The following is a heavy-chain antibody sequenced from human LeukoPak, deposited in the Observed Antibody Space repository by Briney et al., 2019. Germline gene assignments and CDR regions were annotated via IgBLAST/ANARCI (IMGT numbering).Heavy chain of an antibody. Sequence: GASVKVSCKASGYTFTGYYMHWVRQAPGQGLEWMGWISAYNGNTNYAQKLQGRVTMTTDTSTSTAYMELRSLRSDDTAVYYCARDARHYDKLPFDPWGQGTLVTVSS. V-gene: IGHV1-18*04. J-gene: IGHJ5*02. CDR3: ARDARHYDKLPFDP. CDR2: ISAYNGNT. CDR1: GYTFTGYY. D-gene: IGHD3-9*01.